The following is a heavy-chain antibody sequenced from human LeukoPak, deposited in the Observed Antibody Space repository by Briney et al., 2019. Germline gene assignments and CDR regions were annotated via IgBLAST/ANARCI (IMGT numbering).Heavy chain of an antibody. D-gene: IGHD4-17*01. J-gene: IGHJ4*02. CDR1: GGSISSSSYY. CDR3: ARLNYGDGDY. V-gene: IGHV4-39*01. CDR2: IYYSERT. Sequence: SETLSLTCTVSGGSISSSSYYWGWIRQPPGKGLEWIGSIYYSERTHDNPSIRSRVTISVDTSKNQFSLTVTAVTAADTAVYYCARLNYGDGDYWGQGTLVTVSS.